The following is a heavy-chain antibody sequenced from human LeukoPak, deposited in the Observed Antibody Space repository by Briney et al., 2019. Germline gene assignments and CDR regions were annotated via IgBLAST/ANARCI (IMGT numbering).Heavy chain of an antibody. D-gene: IGHD6-13*01. V-gene: IGHV3-20*04. CDR3: ARGSTQQLDTYYYYYYMDV. Sequence: GGSLRLSCAASGFTFDDYGMSWVRQAPGKGLEWVSGINWNGGSTGYADSVKGRFTISRDNAKNSLYLQMNSLRAEDTAVYYCARGSTQQLDTYYYYYYMDVWGKGTTVTVSS. CDR1: GFTFDDYG. J-gene: IGHJ6*03. CDR2: INWNGGST.